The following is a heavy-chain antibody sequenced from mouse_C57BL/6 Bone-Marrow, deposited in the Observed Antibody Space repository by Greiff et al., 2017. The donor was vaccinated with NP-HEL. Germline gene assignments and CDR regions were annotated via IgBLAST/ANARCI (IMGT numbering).Heavy chain of an antibody. CDR2: ISDGGSYT. Sequence: EVHLVESGGGLVKPGGSLKLSCAASGFTFSSYAMSWVRQTPEKRLEWVATISDGGSYTYYPDNVKGRFTISRDNAKNNLYLQMSHLKSEDTAMYYCAREGGYRFAYWGQGTLVTVSA. CDR1: GFTFSSYA. D-gene: IGHD2-2*01. J-gene: IGHJ3*01. CDR3: AREGGYRFAY. V-gene: IGHV5-4*01.